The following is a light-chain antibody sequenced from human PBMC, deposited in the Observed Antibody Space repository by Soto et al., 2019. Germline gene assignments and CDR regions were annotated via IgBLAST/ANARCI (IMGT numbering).Light chain of an antibody. J-gene: IGKJ5*01. CDR1: QGISSY. V-gene: IGKV1-9*01. CDR2: AAS. Sequence: IQLTQSPSSLSASVGDRVTITCRASQGISSYLAWYRQKSGKAPQLLIYAASTLQSGVPSRFSGSGSGTDFTLTINRLQPEDFATYYCQQLNDYPITFGQGTRLEVK. CDR3: QQLNDYPIT.